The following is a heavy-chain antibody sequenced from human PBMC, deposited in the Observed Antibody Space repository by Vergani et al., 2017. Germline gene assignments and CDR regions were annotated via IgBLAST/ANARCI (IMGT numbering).Heavy chain of an antibody. D-gene: IGHD5-12*01. CDR3: VRARCSGPCFMSNWFDS. J-gene: IGHJ5*01. V-gene: IGHV3-74*01. CDR2: IKSDGSIT. CDR1: GFSFSGYW. Sequence: EVHLVESGGGLIHPGGSLRLSCEGSGFSFSGYWMHWVRQSPEKGLVWVSRIKSDGSITNYADSVKDRFRISRDNDKNTLYLEMNSLRGDDTAIYYCVRARCSGPCFMSNWFDSWGQGTLVTVSS.